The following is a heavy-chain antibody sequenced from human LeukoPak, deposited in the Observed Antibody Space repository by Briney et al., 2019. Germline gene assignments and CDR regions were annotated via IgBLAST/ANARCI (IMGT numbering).Heavy chain of an antibody. CDR2: TYYRGST. Sequence: LRLSCAASGFTFSSYSMNWVRQAPGKGREGRGYTYYRGSTYYNPSPKSRVTISVDTCKNECSLKLSSVTAADTAVYYCAREAVGAGDWRGYDYWGQGTLVTVSS. V-gene: IGHV4-30-4*08. CDR3: AREAVGAGDWRGYDY. D-gene: IGHD1-26*01. J-gene: IGHJ4*02. CDR1: GFTFSSYS.